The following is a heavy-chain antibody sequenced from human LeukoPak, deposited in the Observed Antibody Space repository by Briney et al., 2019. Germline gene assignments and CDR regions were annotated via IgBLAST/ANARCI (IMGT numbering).Heavy chain of an antibody. J-gene: IGHJ3*02. CDR1: GDSISSYY. D-gene: IGHD1-26*01. Sequence: SETLSLTCTVSGDSISSYYWSWIRQPAGKGLEWIGRIYTSGSTNYNPSLKSRVTMSVDTSKNQFSLKLSSVTAADTAVYYCARDEFCGSYCKNALDIWGQGTMVTVSS. V-gene: IGHV4-4*07. CDR2: IYTSGST. CDR3: ARDEFCGSYCKNALDI.